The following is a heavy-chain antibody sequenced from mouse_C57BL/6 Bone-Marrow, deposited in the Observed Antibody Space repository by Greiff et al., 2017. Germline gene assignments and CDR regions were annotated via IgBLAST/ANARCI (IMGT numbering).Heavy chain of an antibody. CDR2: IYPGDGDT. Sequence: VQLQESGPELVKPGASVKISCKASGYAFSSSWMNWVKQRPGKGLEWIGRIYPGDGDTNYNGKFKGKATLTADKSSSTAYMQLSSLTSEDSAVYFCAKGYFDVGGTGTTVTVSS. CDR1: GYAFSSSW. V-gene: IGHV1-82*01. CDR3: AKGYFDV. J-gene: IGHJ1*03.